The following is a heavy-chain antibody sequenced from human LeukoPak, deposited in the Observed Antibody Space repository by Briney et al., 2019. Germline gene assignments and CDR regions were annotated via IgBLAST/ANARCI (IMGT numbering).Heavy chain of an antibody. CDR3: ARQRYSGNYPGEFDY. J-gene: IGHJ4*02. D-gene: IGHD1-26*01. CDR2: IYYGGST. V-gene: IGHV4-39*01. Sequence: SETLSPTCTVSGGSIRSRSYYWGWIRQPPGKGLEWIGSIYYGGSTYYNPSLKSRATISVDTSKNQFSLKLSSVTAADTALYFCARQRYSGNYPGEFDYWGQGTLVTVSS. CDR1: GGSIRSRSYY.